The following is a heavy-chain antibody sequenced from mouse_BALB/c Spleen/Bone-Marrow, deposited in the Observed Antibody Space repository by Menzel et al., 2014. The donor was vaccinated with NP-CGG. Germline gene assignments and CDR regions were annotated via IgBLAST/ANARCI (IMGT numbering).Heavy chain of an antibody. V-gene: IGHV2-6-4*01. D-gene: IGHD2-2*01. CDR3: ARNPGVTYYFDY. CDR1: GFSLSRYS. CDR2: IWGGGNT. J-gene: IGHJ2*01. Sequence: QVHVKQSGPGLVAPSQSLSITCTVSGFSLSRYSVHWVRQPPGKGLEWLGMIWGGGNTDYNSALKSRLSISKDNSKSQVFLKMNSLQTDDTAMYYCARNPGVTYYFDYWGQGTTLTVSS.